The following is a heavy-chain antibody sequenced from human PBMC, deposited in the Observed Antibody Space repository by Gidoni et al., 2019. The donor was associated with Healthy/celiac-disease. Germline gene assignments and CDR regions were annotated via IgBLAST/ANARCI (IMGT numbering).Heavy chain of an antibody. V-gene: IGHV1-69*01. J-gene: IGHJ6*02. CDR1: GGTFSSYA. D-gene: IGHD2-15*01. CDR3: ARGDCSGGSCYPGYYGMDV. CDR2: IIPIFGTA. Sequence: QVQLVQSGAEVTKPGSSVKVSCKASGGTFSSYAISWVRQAPGQGLAWMGGIIPIFGTANYAQKFQGRVTITADESTSTAYMELSSLRSEDTAVYYCARGDCSGGSCYPGYYGMDVWGQGTTVTVSS.